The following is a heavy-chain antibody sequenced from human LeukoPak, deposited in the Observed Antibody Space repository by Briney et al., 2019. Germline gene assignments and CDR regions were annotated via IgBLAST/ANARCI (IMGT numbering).Heavy chain of an antibody. CDR3: ARDRDSGSGSSPY. CDR2: IYSSGAT. D-gene: IGHD3-10*01. J-gene: IGHJ4*02. V-gene: IGHV4-31*03. CDR1: GGSITSGGYY. Sequence: SETLSLTCTVSGGSITSGGYYWSWIRQRPGKGLEWIGYIYSSGATYYNPSLKSRVIMSVDTSKNQFSLKLSSVTAADTAVYYCARDRDSGSGSSPYWGQGTLVTVSS.